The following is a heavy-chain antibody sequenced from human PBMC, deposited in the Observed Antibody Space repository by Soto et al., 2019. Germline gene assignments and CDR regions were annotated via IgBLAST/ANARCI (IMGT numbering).Heavy chain of an antibody. Sequence: EVQLVESGGGLVQPGESLRLSCAASGFTFDYYWMHWVRQAPGKGLVWVSRIHSDGTSTTYADSVKGRFTIPRDNAKNTLSLQMNSLRAADTAVYYCARGDRGAFDLWGQGTVVTVSS. V-gene: IGHV3-74*01. CDR2: IHSDGTST. CDR1: GFTFDYYW. D-gene: IGHD1-26*01. J-gene: IGHJ3*01. CDR3: ARGDRGAFDL.